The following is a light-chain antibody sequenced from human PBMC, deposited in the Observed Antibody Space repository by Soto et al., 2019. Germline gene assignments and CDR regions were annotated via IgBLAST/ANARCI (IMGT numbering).Light chain of an antibody. CDR2: DVT. CDR1: GSEFGGYNY. J-gene: IGLJ1*01. CDR3: CSYAGSNLHYV. V-gene: IGLV2-11*01. Sequence: QSVLTQPRSVSGSPGQSVTISCFGTGSEFGGYNYVSWYQQHPGKAPQLMIYDVTKRPSGVPDRFSGSKSGNTASLTISGLQAEDEADYYCCSYAGSNLHYVFGLGTKVTVL.